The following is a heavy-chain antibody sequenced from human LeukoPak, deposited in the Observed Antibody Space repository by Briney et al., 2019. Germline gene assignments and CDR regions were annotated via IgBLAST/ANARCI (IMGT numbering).Heavy chain of an antibody. V-gene: IGHV3-30*18. CDR3: AKTPCIETGYCSGGSCYQKYFQH. CDR2: ISYDGSNK. CDR1: GFTFSSYE. D-gene: IGHD2-15*01. Sequence: PGGSLRLSCAASGFTFSSYEMNWVRQAPGKGLEWVAVISYDGSNKYYADSVKGRFTISRDNSKNTLYLQMNSLRAEDTAVYYCAKTPCIETGYCSGGSCYQKYFQHWGQGTLVTVSS. J-gene: IGHJ1*01.